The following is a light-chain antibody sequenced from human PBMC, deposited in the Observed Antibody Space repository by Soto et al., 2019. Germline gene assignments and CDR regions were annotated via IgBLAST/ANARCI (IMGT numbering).Light chain of an antibody. CDR3: QQRMNWPLT. V-gene: IGKV3-11*01. J-gene: IGKJ5*01. Sequence: EIVLTQSPATLSFSPEERATLSCRASQTVSNYLLWYQQKPGQAPRLLIYDASNRATGIPARFSGSGSETDFTLTISSLEPEDVAVYYCQQRMNWPLTFGQGTRLEIK. CDR1: QTVSNY. CDR2: DAS.